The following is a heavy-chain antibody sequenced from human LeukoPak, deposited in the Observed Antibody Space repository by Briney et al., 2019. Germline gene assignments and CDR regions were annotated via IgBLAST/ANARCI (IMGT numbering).Heavy chain of an antibody. Sequence: PGGSLRLSCAASGFTFSSYSMNWVRQAPGKGLEWISGISDSGDNTYYADSVKGRFTISRDNSKNTLYLQMNNLRAEDTAVYHCAKEVGTTFTRFDYWGQGTLVTVSS. D-gene: IGHD1-26*01. V-gene: IGHV3-23*01. CDR1: GFTFSSYS. J-gene: IGHJ4*02. CDR3: AKEVGTTFTRFDY. CDR2: ISDSGDNT.